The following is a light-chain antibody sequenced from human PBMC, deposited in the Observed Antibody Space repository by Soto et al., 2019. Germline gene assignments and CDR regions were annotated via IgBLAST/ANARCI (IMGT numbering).Light chain of an antibody. J-gene: IGLJ2*01. CDR1: SSDVGGYNY. CDR2: DVS. CDR3: SSYAGSNNLI. V-gene: IGLV2-8*01. Sequence: QSALTQPPSASGSPGQSVTISCTGTSSDVGGYNYVSWYQQYPGKVPKLMIYDVSKRPSGVPDRFSGSKSGNTASLTVSGLQAEDEAEYYCSSYAGSNNLIFGGGTKLTVL.